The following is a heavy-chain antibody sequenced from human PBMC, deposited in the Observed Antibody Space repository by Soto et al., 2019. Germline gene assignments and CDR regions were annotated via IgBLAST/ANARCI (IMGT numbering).Heavy chain of an antibody. J-gene: IGHJ4*02. Sequence: SETLFLTCTVSGGSISSSSYYWGWIRQPPGKGLEWIGSIYYSGSTYYNPSLKSRVTISVDTSKNQFSLKLSSVTAADTAVYYCARQGSVRFLEWLALFDYWGQGTLVTVSS. CDR1: GGSISSSSYY. V-gene: IGHV4-39*01. D-gene: IGHD3-3*01. CDR3: ARQGSVRFLEWLALFDY. CDR2: IYYSGST.